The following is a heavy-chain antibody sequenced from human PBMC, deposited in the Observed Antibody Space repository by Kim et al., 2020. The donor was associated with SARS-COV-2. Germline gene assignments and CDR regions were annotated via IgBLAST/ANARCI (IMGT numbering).Heavy chain of an antibody. J-gene: IGHJ4*02. V-gene: IGHV3-21*01. CDR3: ARSAMAAAGNDY. D-gene: IGHD6-13*01. Sequence: YYADTVKGRFTIARDNAKNSLYLQMHSLRAEDTAVYYCARSAMAAAGNDYWGQGTLVTVSS.